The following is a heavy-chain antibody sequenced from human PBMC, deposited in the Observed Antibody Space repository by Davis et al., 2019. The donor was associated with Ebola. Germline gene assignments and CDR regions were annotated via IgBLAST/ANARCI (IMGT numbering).Heavy chain of an antibody. Sequence: MPSETLSLTCTVSGGSIIDANWWSWVRQPPGKGLEWIGEVSRSGDTNYNPSVEGRVTILLDAPKNQFSLSLKSVTAADTAVYYCARTALTSISDSGLGYNYFDPWGQGTLVTVSS. CDR2: VSRSGDT. J-gene: IGHJ5*02. CDR3: ARTALTSISDSGLGYNYFDP. D-gene: IGHD4-17*01. V-gene: IGHV4-4*02. CDR1: GGSIIDANW.